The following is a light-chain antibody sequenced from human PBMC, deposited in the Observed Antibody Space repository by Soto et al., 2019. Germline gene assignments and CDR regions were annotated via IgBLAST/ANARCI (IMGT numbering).Light chain of an antibody. CDR3: QSYDSSLSGSGV. V-gene: IGLV1-40*01. CDR2: GNS. Sequence: QAVVTQPPSVSGAPGQRVTISWTGSSPNIGAGYDVHWYQQLPGTAPKLLIYGNSNRPSGVPDRFSGSKSGTSASLAITGLQAEDEADYYCQSYDSSLSGSGVFGGGTKLTVL. CDR1: SPNIGAGYD. J-gene: IGLJ2*01.